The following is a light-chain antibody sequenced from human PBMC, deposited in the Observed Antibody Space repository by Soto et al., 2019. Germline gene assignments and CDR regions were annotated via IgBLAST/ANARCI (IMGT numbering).Light chain of an antibody. CDR2: RAS. CDR1: QSVSSDY. CDR3: QYYDKLAKAIT. J-gene: IGKJ5*01. Sequence: EIVLTQSPGTLSLSPGERATLSCRASQSVSSDYLAWYQQKPGQAPRLLIYRASSRATGIPDRFSGSGSGTDFTVTISSLEPEDFAVYYCQYYDKLAKAITFGQGTRLEIK. V-gene: IGKV3-20*01.